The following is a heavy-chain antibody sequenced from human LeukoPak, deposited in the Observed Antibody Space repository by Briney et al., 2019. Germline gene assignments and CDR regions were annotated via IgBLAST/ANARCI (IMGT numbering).Heavy chain of an antibody. D-gene: IGHD1-1*01. Sequence: PSETLSPTCAVYGGSFSGYYWSWIRQPPGKGLEWIGEINHSGSTNYNPSLKSRVTISVDTSKNQFSLKLSSVTAADTAVYYCARGRSTGKYDYWGQGTLVTVSS. CDR2: INHSGST. V-gene: IGHV4-34*01. J-gene: IGHJ4*02. CDR1: GGSFSGYY. CDR3: ARGRSTGKYDY.